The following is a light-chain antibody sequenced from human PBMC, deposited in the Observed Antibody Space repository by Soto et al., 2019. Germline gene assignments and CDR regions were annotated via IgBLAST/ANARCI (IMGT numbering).Light chain of an antibody. V-gene: IGKV3-15*01. Sequence: EIVMTQSPATLSVSPGERATLSCRASQSVSSNLAWYQQKPGQAPRLLIHGASTRATGIPARFSGSGSGTEFTLTISSLLSEDFAIYYCQQYNNWSPSFGQGTKLEIK. CDR1: QSVSSN. CDR2: GAS. CDR3: QQYNNWSPS. J-gene: IGKJ2*01.